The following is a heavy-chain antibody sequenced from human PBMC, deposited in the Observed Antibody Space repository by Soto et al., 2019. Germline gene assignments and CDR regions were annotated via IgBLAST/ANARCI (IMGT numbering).Heavy chain of an antibody. D-gene: IGHD2-2*01. V-gene: IGHV3-48*01. J-gene: IGHJ6*02. CDR3: ARDQSHCSSTSCPPDNYYYAMDV. CDR1: YTFSSYS. Sequence: EVQLVESGGGLVQPGYTFSSYSMNWVRQAPGKGLEWVSYISSSSSTIYYADSVKGRFTISRDNAKNSLYLQMNSLRAEDTAVYYCARDQSHCSSTSCPPDNYYYAMDVWGQGTTVTVSS. CDR2: ISSSSSTI.